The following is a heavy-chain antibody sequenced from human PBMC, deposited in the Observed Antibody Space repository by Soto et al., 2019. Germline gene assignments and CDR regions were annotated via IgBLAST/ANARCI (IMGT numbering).Heavy chain of an antibody. J-gene: IGHJ3*01. V-gene: IGHV3-21*02. D-gene: IGHD2-15*01. CDR1: GFTFSDYS. CDR3: AREEGYCNGGPCYRGAFDF. Sequence: EVQLVESGGGLVKPGGSPRLSCAASGFTFSDYSMLWVRQAPGKGLEWLAFIGNSNNPTFYADSVRGRFTISRDNPKNSVYFQMNSLREEDAAVYFCAREEGYCNGGPCYRGAFDFWGQGTIVTVSS. CDR2: IGNSNNPT.